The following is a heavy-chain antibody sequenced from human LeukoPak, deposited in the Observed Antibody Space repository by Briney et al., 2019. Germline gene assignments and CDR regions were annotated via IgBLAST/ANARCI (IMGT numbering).Heavy chain of an antibody. J-gene: IGHJ3*02. Sequence: GASVKVSCKASGGTFSSYAISWVRQAPGQGLELMGRIIPILGIANYAQKFQGRVTITADKSTSTAYLELRSLRSEDTAVYSCARAAYYDSSPFPGAFPIRGQETTLTVSS. D-gene: IGHD3-22*01. V-gene: IGHV1-69*04. CDR2: IIPILGIA. CDR3: ARAAYYDSSPFPGAFPI. CDR1: GGTFSSYA.